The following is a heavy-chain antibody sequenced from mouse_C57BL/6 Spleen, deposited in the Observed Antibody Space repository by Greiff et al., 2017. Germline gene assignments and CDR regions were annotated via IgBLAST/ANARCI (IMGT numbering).Heavy chain of an antibody. CDR3: ARTWGVFDY. CDR1: GYTFTSYW. Sequence: VQLQQPGAELVKPGASVKMSCKASGYTFTSYWITWVKQRPGQGLEWIGDIYPGSGSTNYNEKFKSKATLTVDTSSSTAYMQLSSLASDDSAVYYCARTWGVFDYWGQGTTLTVSS. V-gene: IGHV1-55*01. CDR2: IYPGSGST. J-gene: IGHJ2*01.